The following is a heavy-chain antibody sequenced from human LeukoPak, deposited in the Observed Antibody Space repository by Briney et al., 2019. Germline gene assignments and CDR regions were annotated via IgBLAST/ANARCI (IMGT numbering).Heavy chain of an antibody. CDR2: IYTGGRT. V-gene: IGHV3-66*01. CDR3: ARDLAGVTGPHWYSDL. J-gene: IGHJ2*01. Sequence: GGSLRLSCAASGFXVSSTYMTWVRQAPGKGLQWVSVIYTGGRTDYAESVRGRFTISRDNSKNMLYLQLNSLRAEDTALYYCARDLAGVTGPHWYSDLWGRGTLVSVSS. CDR1: GFXVSSTY. D-gene: IGHD3-9*01.